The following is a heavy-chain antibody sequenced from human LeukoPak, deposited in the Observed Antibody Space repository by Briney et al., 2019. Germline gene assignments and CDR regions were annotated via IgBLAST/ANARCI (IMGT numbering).Heavy chain of an antibody. CDR1: GGSISSYY. CDR2: IYYSGST. J-gene: IGHJ4*02. V-gene: IGHV4-59*01. Sequence: KSSETLSLTCTVSGGSISSYYWSWIRQPPGKGLEWIGYIYYSGSTNYNPSLKSRVTISVDTSKNQFSLKLSSVTAADTAVYYCARSGSYGGHFDNWGQGTLVTVSS. D-gene: IGHD1-26*01. CDR3: ARSGSYGGHFDN.